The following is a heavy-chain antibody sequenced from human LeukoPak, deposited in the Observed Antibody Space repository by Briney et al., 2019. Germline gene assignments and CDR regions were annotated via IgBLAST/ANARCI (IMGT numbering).Heavy chain of an antibody. D-gene: IGHD6-19*01. CDR2: IYSGGST. V-gene: IGHV3-53*01. CDR1: GFTVSSNY. J-gene: IGHJ6*03. CDR3: ARDGTGYSSGWYLYMDV. Sequence: GGSLRLSCAASGFTVSSNYMSWVRQAPGKGLEWVSVIYSGGSTYYADSVKGRFTIDRDNSKNTLYLQMNSLRAEDTAVYYCARDGTGYSSGWYLYMDVWGKGTTVTVSS.